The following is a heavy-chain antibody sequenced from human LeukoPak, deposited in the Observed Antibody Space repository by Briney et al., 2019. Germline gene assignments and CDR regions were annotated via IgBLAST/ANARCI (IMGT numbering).Heavy chain of an antibody. CDR2: INHSGST. J-gene: IGHJ3*02. CDR3: ARDAYYDSSGYYYASAFDI. D-gene: IGHD3-22*01. V-gene: IGHV4-34*01. Sequence: SETLSLTCAVYGGSFSGYYWSWIRQPPGKGLEWIGEINHSGSTNYNPSLKSRVTISVDTSKKQFSLKLSSVTAADTAVYYCARDAYYDSSGYYYASAFDIWGQGTMVTVSS. CDR1: GGSFSGYY.